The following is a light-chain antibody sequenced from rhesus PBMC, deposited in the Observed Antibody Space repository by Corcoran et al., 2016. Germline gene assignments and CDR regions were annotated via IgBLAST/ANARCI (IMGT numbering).Light chain of an antibody. CDR3: LQHSTWPYS. CDR2: GAS. Sequence: EIVMTQSPATLSLSPGERATLSCRASQSVRNSLAWNQQIPGQAPRLLRYGASSRATGIPDRFSGSGSGTDFTLTICSLEPEDVAVYYCLQHSTWPYSFGQGTKVEIK. J-gene: IGKJ2*01. V-gene: IGKV3-24*01. CDR1: QSVRNS.